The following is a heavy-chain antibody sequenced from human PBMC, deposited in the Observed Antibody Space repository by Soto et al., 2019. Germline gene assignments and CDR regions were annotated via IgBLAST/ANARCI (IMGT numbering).Heavy chain of an antibody. Sequence: QVRLVQSGGEVRKPGASVKVSCKASGYTFTSHGISWVRQAPGQGLEWMGWISAYNGDTNYAQKLQGRVTVTTDRSTSTAYVEVRSLRSEDTAVYYCARMVRGSNIDYYHYMDVWGKGTRVTVSS. D-gene: IGHD3-10*01. V-gene: IGHV1-18*01. CDR2: ISAYNGDT. CDR3: ARMVRGSNIDYYHYMDV. J-gene: IGHJ6*03. CDR1: GYTFTSHG.